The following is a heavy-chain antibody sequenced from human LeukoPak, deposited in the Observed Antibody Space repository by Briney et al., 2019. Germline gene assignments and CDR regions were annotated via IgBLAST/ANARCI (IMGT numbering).Heavy chain of an antibody. CDR1: GYTLTELS. V-gene: IGHV1-24*01. CDR3: ATELRYSYGYPNYYNGMDV. D-gene: IGHD5-18*01. Sequence: ASVKVSCKVSGYTLTELSMHWVRQAPGKGLEWMGGFDHEDGETIYAQKFQGRVTMTEDTSTDTAYIELSSLRSEDTAVYYCATELRYSYGYPNYYNGMDVWGKGTTVTVSS. J-gene: IGHJ6*04. CDR2: FDHEDGET.